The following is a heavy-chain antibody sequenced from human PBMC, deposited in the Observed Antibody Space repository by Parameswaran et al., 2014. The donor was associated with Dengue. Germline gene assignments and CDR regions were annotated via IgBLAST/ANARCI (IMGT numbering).Heavy chain of an antibody. CDR2: INHSGSA. J-gene: IGHJ6*02. Sequence: RWIRQPPGKGLEWIGEINHSGSASYNPSLKSRLTISVDTSRNQFSLKLSSVTAADTAVYYCARRHGFLDLDVWGQGTTVTVSS. V-gene: IGHV4-34*01. CDR3: ARRHGFLDLDV. D-gene: IGHD3-3*01.